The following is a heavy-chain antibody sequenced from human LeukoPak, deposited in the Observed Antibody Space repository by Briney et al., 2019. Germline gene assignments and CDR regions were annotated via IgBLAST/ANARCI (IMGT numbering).Heavy chain of an antibody. J-gene: IGHJ1*01. V-gene: IGHV4-30-2*01. D-gene: IGHD2-21*02. Sequence: SETLSLTCAVSGGSISSGGYSWSWIRQPPGKGREWIGYIYHSGSTYYNPSLKRRVTISVARSKNQFSLKLSSVTAADTAAYYCASIPVHCGGDCYSRYFQHWGQGTLVTVSS. CDR2: IYHSGST. CDR1: GGSISSGGYS. CDR3: ASIPVHCGGDCYSRYFQH.